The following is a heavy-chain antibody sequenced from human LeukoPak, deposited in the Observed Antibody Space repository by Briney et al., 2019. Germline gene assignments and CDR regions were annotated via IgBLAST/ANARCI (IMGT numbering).Heavy chain of an antibody. D-gene: IGHD2-15*01. CDR1: GGSISSYY. Sequence: SETLSLTCTVSGGSISSYYWSWIRQPAGKGLEWIGRIYTSGSTNYNPSLKSRVTISVDTSKNQFSLKLSSVTAADTAVYYCARVKGYCSGGSCYSPNWFDPWGQGTLVTVSS. J-gene: IGHJ5*02. CDR2: IYTSGST. CDR3: ARVKGYCSGGSCYSPNWFDP. V-gene: IGHV4-4*07.